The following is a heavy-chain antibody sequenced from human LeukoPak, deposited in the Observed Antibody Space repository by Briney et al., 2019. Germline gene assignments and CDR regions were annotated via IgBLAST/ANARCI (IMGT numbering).Heavy chain of an antibody. CDR2: IKQDGSEQ. V-gene: IGHV3-7*01. J-gene: IGHJ6*03. CDR3: ARDSGSEDMDV. CDR1: GFTFSSYW. Sequence: GGSLRLSCAASGFTFSSYWMNWVRQAPGKGLEWVANIKQDGSEQYYVDSVKGRFTVSRDNATNSLYLQMNSLRVEDTAVYYYARDSGSEDMDVWGKGTTVTVSS. D-gene: IGHD3-10*01.